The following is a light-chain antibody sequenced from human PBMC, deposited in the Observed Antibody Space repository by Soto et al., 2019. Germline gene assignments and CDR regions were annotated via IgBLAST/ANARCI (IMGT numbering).Light chain of an antibody. CDR2: DVT. Sequence: QSALTQPASVSGSPGQSITISCTGTSSDVGAYDFVSWYQHSPGKAPKLVTFDVTHRPPGISDSFSGSKSANTASLTISGLQAADEAFYYCSSYTTRSTLVFGGGTKLTVL. CDR3: SSYTTRSTLV. J-gene: IGLJ2*01. V-gene: IGLV2-14*01. CDR1: SSDVGAYDF.